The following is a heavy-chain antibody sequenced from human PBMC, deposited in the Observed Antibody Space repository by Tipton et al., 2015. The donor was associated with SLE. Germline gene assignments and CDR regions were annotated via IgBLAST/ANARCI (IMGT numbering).Heavy chain of an antibody. CDR2: IYYSGST. Sequence: TLSLTCTVSGGSISSGDYYWSWIRQPPGKGLEWIGYIYYSGSTYYNPSLKSRVTISVDTSKNQFSLKLSSVTAADTAVYYCARAYDFFGAFDIWGQGTMVTVSS. J-gene: IGHJ3*02. CDR1: GGSISSGDYY. V-gene: IGHV4-30-4*01. CDR3: ARAYDFFGAFDI. D-gene: IGHD3-3*01.